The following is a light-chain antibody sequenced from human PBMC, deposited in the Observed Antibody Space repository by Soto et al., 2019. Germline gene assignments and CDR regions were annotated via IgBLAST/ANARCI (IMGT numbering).Light chain of an antibody. J-gene: IGLJ3*02. CDR1: NSNIGGNS. CDR3: AAWDDSLPAWV. CDR2: SNN. V-gene: IGLV1-47*02. Sequence: QSVLTQPPSASGTPGQRVTISCSGSNSNIGGNSVNWYQQLPLRAPKLLIYSNNQRPSGVPDRFSGSKSGTSASMAISGVRSEDEADYYCAAWDDSLPAWVFGGGTKVTVL.